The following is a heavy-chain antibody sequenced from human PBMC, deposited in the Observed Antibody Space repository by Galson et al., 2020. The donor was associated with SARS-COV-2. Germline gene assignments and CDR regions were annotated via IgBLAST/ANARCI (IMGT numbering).Heavy chain of an antibody. CDR2: IWYDGSNK. CDR3: AREDGRGRPKWLGGEAGGHTAALAEYYFDY. V-gene: IGHV3-33*01. D-gene: IGHD2-21*01. Sequence: GGSLRLSCAASGFTFSSYGMPWVRQAPGKGPEWVAVIWYDGSNKYYADSVKGRFTIPRDNSKNTLYLQMNSLRAEDTAGYYFAREDGRGRPKWLGGEAGGHTAALAEYYFDYWGQGTLVTVSS. CDR1: GFTFSSYG. J-gene: IGHJ4*02.